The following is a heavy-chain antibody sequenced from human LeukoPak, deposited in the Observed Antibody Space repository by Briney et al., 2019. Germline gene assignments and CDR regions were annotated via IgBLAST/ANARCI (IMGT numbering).Heavy chain of an antibody. CDR2: ANPRGSN. CDR1: GGSFSGDY. D-gene: IGHD3-10*01. J-gene: IGHJ4*02. V-gene: IGHV4-34*01. CDR3: AIWGKYGSGTYYNEI. Sequence: SETLSLTCVVYGGSFSGDYWSWIRQPPGKGLEWIGEANPRGSNNYNPSLRGRVTMSVDTSKKQFSLNLSSVTAADTAVYYCAIWGKYGSGTYYNEIWGQGTLVTVSS.